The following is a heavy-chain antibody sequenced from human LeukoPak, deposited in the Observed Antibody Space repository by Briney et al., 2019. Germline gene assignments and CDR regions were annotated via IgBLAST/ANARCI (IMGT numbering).Heavy chain of an antibody. CDR2: INHRGST. Sequence: SETLSLTCAVYGGSFSGYYWSWIRQPPGKGLEWIGEINHRGSTNYNPSLKSRVTISVDTSKNQFSLKLSSVTAADTAVYYCARSITIFGVVGWFDPWGQGTLVTVSS. V-gene: IGHV4-34*01. CDR3: ARSITIFGVVGWFDP. D-gene: IGHD3-3*01. J-gene: IGHJ5*02. CDR1: GGSFSGYY.